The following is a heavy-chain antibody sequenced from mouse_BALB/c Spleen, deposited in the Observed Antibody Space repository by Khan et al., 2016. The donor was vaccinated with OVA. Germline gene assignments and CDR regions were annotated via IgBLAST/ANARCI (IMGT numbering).Heavy chain of an antibody. CDR3: ATSYFYGYYFDY. CDR1: GFTFTSYG. Sequence: EVQRVESGGGLVQSGGSRKLSCAASGFTFTSYGMHWIRQAPEKGLEWVAYISSDSNTIYYADTVKGRFTISRDNPKNTLFLQMTSLRSGDTAMYVCATSYFYGYYFDYWGQGTTLTVSS. D-gene: IGHD1-1*01. V-gene: IGHV5-17*02. J-gene: IGHJ2*01. CDR2: ISSDSNTI.